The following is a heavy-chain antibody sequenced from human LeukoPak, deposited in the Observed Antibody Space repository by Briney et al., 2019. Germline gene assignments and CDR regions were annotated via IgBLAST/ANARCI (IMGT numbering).Heavy chain of an antibody. CDR2: INWNGGTT. CDR3: ARVNFEGSGGAHYYYYLDV. D-gene: IGHD3-9*01. J-gene: IGHJ6*03. Sequence: PGGSLRLSCAASGFTFDDYGMTWVRQAPGKGLEWVSGINWNGGTTGYADSVRGRFTISRDNAKNSLYLQMNSLRAEDTALYYCARVNFEGSGGAHYYYYLDVWGKGTTVTVSS. CDR1: GFTFDDYG. V-gene: IGHV3-20*04.